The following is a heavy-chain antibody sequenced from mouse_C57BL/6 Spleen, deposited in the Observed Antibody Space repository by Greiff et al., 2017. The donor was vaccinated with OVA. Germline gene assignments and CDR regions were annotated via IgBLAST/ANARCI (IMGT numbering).Heavy chain of an antibody. CDR3: ARDHYYGSSFDY. CDR2: INPNNGGT. CDR1: GYTFTDYN. Sequence: VQLKQSGPELVKPGASVKMSCKASGYTFTDYNMHWVKQSHGKSLEWIGYINPNNGGTSYNQKFKGKATLTVNKSSSTAYMELRSLTSEDSAVYYCARDHYYGSSFDYWGQGTTLTVSS. D-gene: IGHD1-1*01. V-gene: IGHV1-22*01. J-gene: IGHJ2*01.